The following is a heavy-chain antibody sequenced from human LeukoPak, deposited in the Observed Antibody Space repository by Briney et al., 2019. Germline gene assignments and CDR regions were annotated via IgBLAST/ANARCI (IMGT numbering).Heavy chain of an antibody. J-gene: IGHJ4*02. CDR3: TREYSSGWYDSFDY. CDR2: IRSKAYGGTT. D-gene: IGHD6-19*01. Sequence: GGSLRLSSAASGFTFSTYAMSWVRQAPGKGLEWVGFIRSKAYGGTTEYAASVKGRFTISRDDSKSIAYLQMNSLKTEDAAVYYCTREYSSGWYDSFDYWGQGTLVTVSS. V-gene: IGHV3-49*04. CDR1: GFTFSTYA.